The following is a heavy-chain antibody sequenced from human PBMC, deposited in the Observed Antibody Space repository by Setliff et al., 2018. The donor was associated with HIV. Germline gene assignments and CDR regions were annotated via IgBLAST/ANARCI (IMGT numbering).Heavy chain of an antibody. CDR2: IIPIFGTA. V-gene: IGHV1-69*06. CDR1: GGTLRSHA. J-gene: IGHJ3*02. D-gene: IGHD6-19*01. CDR3: ARGAVVAGTDSDVFDI. Sequence: ASVKVSCKASGGTLRSHAISWVRQAPGQGLEWMGRIIPIFGTASFAQKSQGRVTISADKSTSTVYMDLSGLIFEDTAVYYCARGAVVAGTDSDVFDIWGQGTLVTVS.